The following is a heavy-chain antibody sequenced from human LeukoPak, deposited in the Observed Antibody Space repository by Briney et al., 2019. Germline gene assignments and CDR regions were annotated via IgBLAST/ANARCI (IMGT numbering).Heavy chain of an antibody. V-gene: IGHV3-15*01. D-gene: IGHD6-13*01. CDR3: ARDRQQLVLEGGYFQH. J-gene: IGHJ1*01. CDR1: GFTFSNAW. Sequence: GGSLRLSCAASGFTFSNAWMSWVRQAPGKGLEWVGRIKSKTDGGTTDYAAPVKGRFTISRDDSKNTLYLQMNSLRAEDTAVYYCARDRQQLVLEGGYFQHWGQGTLVTVSS. CDR2: IKSKTDGGTT.